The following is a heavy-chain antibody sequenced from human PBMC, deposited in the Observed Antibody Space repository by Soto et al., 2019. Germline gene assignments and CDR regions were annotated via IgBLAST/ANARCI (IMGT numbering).Heavy chain of an antibody. CDR1: GGTFTNFA. V-gene: IGHV1-69*13. CDR2: FIPIYGRP. J-gene: IGHJ4*02. CDR3: ASPYGSGIYYSFDY. D-gene: IGHD3-10*01. Sequence: SVKVSCKASGGTFTNFAISWVRQAPGHGLEWMGGFIPIYGRPNYAQKLQGRLTITADESTSTVYMELSSLTSDDTAVYYCASPYGSGIYYSFDYWGQGTLVTVSS.